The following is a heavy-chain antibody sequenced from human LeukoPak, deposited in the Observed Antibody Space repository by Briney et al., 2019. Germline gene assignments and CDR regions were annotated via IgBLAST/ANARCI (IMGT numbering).Heavy chain of an antibody. CDR1: GGTFSSDA. CDR3: ARDRVSSGWYWFDP. Sequence: SVKVSCKXSGGTFSSDAISWVRQAPGQGLEWMGRIIPIFGTANYAQKFQGRVTITADESTSTAYMELSSLRSEDTAVYYCARDRVSSGWYWFDPWGQGTLVTVSS. CDR2: IIPIFGTA. J-gene: IGHJ5*02. V-gene: IGHV1-69*01. D-gene: IGHD6-19*01.